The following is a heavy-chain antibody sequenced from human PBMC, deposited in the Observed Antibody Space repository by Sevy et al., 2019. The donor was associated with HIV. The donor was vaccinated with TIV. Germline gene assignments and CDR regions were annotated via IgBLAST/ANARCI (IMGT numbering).Heavy chain of an antibody. Sequence: GGSLRLSCAASGFTFSSYSMNWDRQAPGKGLEWVTSISSSSSYIYYADSVKGRFTISRDNAKNSLYLQMNSLRAEDTAVYYCARDGPGGSYFIFSDDYWGQGTLVTVSS. D-gene: IGHD1-26*01. CDR3: ARDGPGGSYFIFSDDY. CDR2: ISSSSSYI. J-gene: IGHJ4*02. CDR1: GFTFSSYS. V-gene: IGHV3-21*01.